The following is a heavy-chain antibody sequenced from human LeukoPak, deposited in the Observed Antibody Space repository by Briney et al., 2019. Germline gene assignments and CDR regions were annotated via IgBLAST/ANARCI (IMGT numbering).Heavy chain of an antibody. CDR2: INPSGGST. V-gene: IGHV1-46*03. CDR1: GYTFTIYY. J-gene: IGHJ5*02. CDR3: ARNVDIVATILSNWFDP. Sequence: ASVNVSCKASGYTFTIYYMHWVRQAPGQGLEWMGIINPSGGSTSYAQKFQGRVTMTRDTSTSTVYMELSSLRSEDTAVYYCARNVDIVATILSNWFDPWGQGTLVTVSS. D-gene: IGHD5-12*01.